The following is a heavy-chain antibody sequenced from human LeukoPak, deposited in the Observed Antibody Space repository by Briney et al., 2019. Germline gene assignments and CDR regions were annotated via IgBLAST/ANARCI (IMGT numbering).Heavy chain of an antibody. CDR1: GGSISSYY. J-gene: IGHJ5*02. Sequence: SETLSLTCTVSGGSISSYYWSWIRQPPGKGLEWIGYIYYSGSTNYNPSLKSRVTISVDTSKNQFSLKLSSVTAADTAVCYCAREGDYDSSGYYYRWFDPWGQGTLVTVSS. V-gene: IGHV4-59*01. D-gene: IGHD3-22*01. CDR3: AREGDYDSSGYYYRWFDP. CDR2: IYYSGST.